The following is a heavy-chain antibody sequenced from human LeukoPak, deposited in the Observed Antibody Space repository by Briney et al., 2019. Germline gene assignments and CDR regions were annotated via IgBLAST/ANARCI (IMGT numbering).Heavy chain of an antibody. CDR2: INHSGST. D-gene: IGHD3-16*01. Sequence: PSKTLSLTCAVYGGSFSGYYWSGIRQPPGKGLEWIGEINHSGSTNYNPSLKSRVTISVDTSKNQFSLKLSSVTAADTAVYYCARGLRPNYYYYYYMDVWGKGTTVTVSS. J-gene: IGHJ6*03. CDR1: GGSFSGYY. V-gene: IGHV4-34*01. CDR3: ARGLRPNYYYYYYMDV.